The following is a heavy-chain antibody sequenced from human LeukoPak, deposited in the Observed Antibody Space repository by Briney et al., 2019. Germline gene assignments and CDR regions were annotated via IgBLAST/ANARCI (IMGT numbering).Heavy chain of an antibody. D-gene: IGHD1-20*01. CDR1: GFTFSSYA. Sequence: GGSLRLSCAASGFTFSSYAMHWVRQAPGKGLEWVGRIKSKTDGGTTVFAAPVRGRFTISRDDSKNTLYLQMSNLNTEDTAMYYCSTDGRLTGRHGSFDSWGQGTLVTVSS. J-gene: IGHJ4*02. CDR2: IKSKTDGGTT. CDR3: STDGRLTGRHGSFDS. V-gene: IGHV3-15*07.